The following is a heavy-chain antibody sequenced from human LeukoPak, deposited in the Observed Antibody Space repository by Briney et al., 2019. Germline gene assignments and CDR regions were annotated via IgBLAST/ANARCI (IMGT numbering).Heavy chain of an antibody. Sequence: SETLSLTCAVYGGSFSGYYWSWIRQPPGKGLEWIGEINHSGSTNYNPSLKSRVTISVDTSKNQFSLKLSSVTAADTAVYYCARIALIDYYMDVWGKGTTVTISS. CDR3: ARIALIDYYMDV. CDR2: INHSGST. V-gene: IGHV4-34*01. CDR1: GGSFSGYY. D-gene: IGHD2-21*01. J-gene: IGHJ6*03.